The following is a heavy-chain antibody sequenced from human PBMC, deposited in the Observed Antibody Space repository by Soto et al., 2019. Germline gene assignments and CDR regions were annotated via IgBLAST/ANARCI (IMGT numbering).Heavy chain of an antibody. J-gene: IGHJ6*02. D-gene: IGHD2-2*01. CDR2: ISWNSGGI. CDR1: GFTFHYYA. CDR3: VQDDRDCSRTSCYGSDFHYYGMDV. Sequence: EVQLVESGGGLVQPGTSLRLSCAASGFTFHYYAMHWVRQAPGKGLEWVSGISWNSGGIDYADSVKGRFTISRDNANNSLYLLMNSLRAEDTAFYYCVQDDRDCSRTSCYGSDFHYYGMDVWGQGTTVTVSS. V-gene: IGHV3-9*01.